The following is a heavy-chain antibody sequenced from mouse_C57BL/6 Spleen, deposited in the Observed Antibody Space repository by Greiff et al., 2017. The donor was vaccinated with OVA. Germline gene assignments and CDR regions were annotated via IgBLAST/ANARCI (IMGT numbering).Heavy chain of an antibody. CDR1: GFTFSSYA. Sequence: EVNVVESGGGLVKPGGSLKLSCAASGFTFSSYAMSWVRQTPEKRLEWVATISDGGSYTYYPDNVKGRFTISRDNAKNNLYLQMSHLKSEDTAMYYCARDAGSSPYWYFDVWGTGTTVTVSS. J-gene: IGHJ1*03. CDR3: ARDAGSSPYWYFDV. V-gene: IGHV5-4*01. D-gene: IGHD1-1*01. CDR2: ISDGGSYT.